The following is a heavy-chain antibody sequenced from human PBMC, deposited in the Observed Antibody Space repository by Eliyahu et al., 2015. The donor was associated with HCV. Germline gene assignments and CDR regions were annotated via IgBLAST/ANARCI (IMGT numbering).Heavy chain of an antibody. CDR3: AKGTGGRVQFVSRAVALHFN. V-gene: IGHV3-23*04. CDR1: GFTFSSDA. Sequence: EVQLVESGGGLVQPGGSLRLSCAASGFTFSSDAMSWVRQAPGKGLEWVSAISGSGGSTYYADSVKGRFTISRDNSKNTLYLQMNSLRAEDTAVYYCAKGTGGRVQFVSRAVALHFNWGQGTLVTVSS. J-gene: IGHJ4*02. CDR2: ISGSGGST. D-gene: IGHD6-19*01.